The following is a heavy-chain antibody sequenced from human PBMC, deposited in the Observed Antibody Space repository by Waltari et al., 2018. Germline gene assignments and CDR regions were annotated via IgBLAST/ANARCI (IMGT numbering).Heavy chain of an antibody. CDR1: GFTLSDHY. CDR3: ARNVRTASSPNWYVDL. Sequence: EVQLVESGGGLVQPGGSLRLPCAASGFTLSDHYMDWVRQAPGKGLEWVGRTRDKANSYTTEYAASVKGRFTISRDESKNSLYLQMNSLKTEDTAVYYCARNVRTASSPNWYVDLWGRGTLVTVSS. CDR2: TRDKANSYTT. D-gene: IGHD2-21*02. J-gene: IGHJ2*01. V-gene: IGHV3-72*01.